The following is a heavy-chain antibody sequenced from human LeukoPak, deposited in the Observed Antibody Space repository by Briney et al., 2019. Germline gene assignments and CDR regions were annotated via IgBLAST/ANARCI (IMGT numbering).Heavy chain of an antibody. CDR2: ISDDGRRK. J-gene: IGHJ4*02. CDR3: AKRPSDYGDYVSYFDY. V-gene: IGHV3-30*18. D-gene: IGHD4-17*01. CDR1: GFSFISYG. Sequence: GGSLRLSCAASGFSFISYGMHWVRQAPGKGLEWVGVISDDGRRKDYADSVKGRFTISRDNSKDTLYRQMNSLRAEDTAVYYCAKRPSDYGDYVSYFDYWGQGTLVTVSS.